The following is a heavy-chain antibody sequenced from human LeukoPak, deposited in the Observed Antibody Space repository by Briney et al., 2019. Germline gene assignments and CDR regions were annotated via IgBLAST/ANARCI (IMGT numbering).Heavy chain of an antibody. Sequence: ASVKVSCKASGYTFTSYGISWVRQAPGQGLEWMGWISAYNGNTNYAQKLQGRVTMTTDTSTSTAYMELRSLRSDDTAVYYCARGVIFGVVLDVFDIWGQGTMVTVSS. CDR2: ISAYNGNT. CDR3: ARGVIFGVVLDVFDI. D-gene: IGHD3-3*01. V-gene: IGHV1-18*01. CDR1: GYTFTSYG. J-gene: IGHJ3*02.